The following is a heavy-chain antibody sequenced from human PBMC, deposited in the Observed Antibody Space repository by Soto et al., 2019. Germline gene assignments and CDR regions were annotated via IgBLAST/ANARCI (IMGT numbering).Heavy chain of an antibody. D-gene: IGHD3-22*01. J-gene: IGHJ4*02. V-gene: IGHV3-74*03. CDR2: INSDGTTT. Sequence: EVQLVESGGGLVQPGGSLRLSCSASGFTFSRYWMHWVRQVPGKGLQWVSHINSDGTTTKYADSVSGRFTISRDNAKNTLYLQMNSLRAEDTSVYYCARETDYSSGVTDYWGQGTLVTVSS. CDR1: GFTFSRYW. CDR3: ARETDYSSGVTDY.